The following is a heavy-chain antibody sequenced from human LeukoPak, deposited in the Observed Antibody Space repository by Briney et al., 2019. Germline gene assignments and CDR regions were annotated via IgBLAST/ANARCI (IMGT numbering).Heavy chain of an antibody. CDR2: IYYSGST. CDR3: ARQHGGNGYAFDI. CDR1: GGSISSYY. D-gene: IGHD4-23*01. Sequence: PSETLSHTCAVSGGSISSYYWSWIRQPPGKGLEWIGYIYYSGSTNYNPSLKSRVTISVDTSKNQFSLKLSSVTAADTAVYYCARQHGGNGYAFDIWGQGTMVTVSS. V-gene: IGHV4-59*08. J-gene: IGHJ3*02.